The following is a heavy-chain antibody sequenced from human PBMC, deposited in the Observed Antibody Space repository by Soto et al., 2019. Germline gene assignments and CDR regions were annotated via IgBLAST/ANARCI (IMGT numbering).Heavy chain of an antibody. Sequence: ASVKVSCKASGGTFSSYAISWVRQAPGQGLEWMGGIIPIFGTANYAQKFQGRVTITADESTSTAYMELSSLRSEDTAVYYCARGEAIQLWSSRYYGMDVWGQGTTVTVS. J-gene: IGHJ6*02. CDR1: GGTFSSYA. CDR2: IIPIFGTA. V-gene: IGHV1-69*13. CDR3: ARGEAIQLWSSRYYGMDV. D-gene: IGHD5-18*01.